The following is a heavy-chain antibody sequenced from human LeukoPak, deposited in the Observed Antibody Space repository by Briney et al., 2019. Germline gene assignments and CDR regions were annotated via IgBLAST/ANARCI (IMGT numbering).Heavy chain of an antibody. CDR2: IIPIFGTA. CDR3: ARVLGYYFGAFDI. CDR1: GGTFSSYA. J-gene: IGHJ3*02. Sequence: ASVKVSCKASGGTFSSYAISWVRQAPGQGLEWMGGIIPIFGTANYAQKFQGRVTITTDESTSTAYMELSSLRSEDMAVYYCARVLGYYFGAFDIWGQGTMVTVSS. V-gene: IGHV1-69*05. D-gene: IGHD3-22*01.